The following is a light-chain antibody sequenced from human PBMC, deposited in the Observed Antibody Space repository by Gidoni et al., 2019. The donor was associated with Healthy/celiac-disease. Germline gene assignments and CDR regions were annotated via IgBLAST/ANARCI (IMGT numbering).Light chain of an antibody. CDR1: QSVSSY. V-gene: IGKV3-11*01. CDR2: DAS. CDR3: QQRSNRRYT. Sequence: TQSLSPGERATLSCRASQSVSSYLAWYQQKPGQAPRLLIYDASNRATGIPARFSGSGSGTDFTLTISSLEPEDFAVYYCQQRSNRRYTFXXXTKLEIK. J-gene: IGKJ2*01.